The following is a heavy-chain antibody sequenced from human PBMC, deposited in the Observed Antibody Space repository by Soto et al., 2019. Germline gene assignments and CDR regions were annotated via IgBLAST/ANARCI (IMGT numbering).Heavy chain of an antibody. CDR3: ASPAGHNWFDP. Sequence: SETLSLTCTVSGGAITSSSYYWGWIRQPPGKGLEWIGSIYYSGSTYYNPSLKSRVTISVDTSKNQFSLKLSSVTAADTAVYYCASPAGHNWFDPWGQGTLVTVSS. V-gene: IGHV4-39*01. J-gene: IGHJ5*02. CDR1: GGAITSSSYY. CDR2: IYYSGST.